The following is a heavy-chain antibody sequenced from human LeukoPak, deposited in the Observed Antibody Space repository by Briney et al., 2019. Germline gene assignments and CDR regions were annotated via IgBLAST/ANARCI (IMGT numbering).Heavy chain of an antibody. CDR3: AGGPYGGKRNFDY. Sequence: SETLSLTCAVYGGSFSGYYWSWIRQPPGKGLEWIGEINHSGSTNYNPSLKSRVTISVDTSKNQFSLKLSSVTAADTAVYYCAGGPYGGKRNFDYWGQGTLVTVSS. CDR2: INHSGST. V-gene: IGHV4-34*01. CDR1: GGSFSGYY. D-gene: IGHD4-23*01. J-gene: IGHJ4*02.